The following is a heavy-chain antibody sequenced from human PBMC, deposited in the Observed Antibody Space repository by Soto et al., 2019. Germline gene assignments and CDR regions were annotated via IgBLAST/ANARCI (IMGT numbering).Heavy chain of an antibody. CDR2: ISSSGGST. D-gene: IGHD4-17*01. CDR3: AHPRGYGVFDAVDI. Sequence: GGSLRLSCAASGFIFSTYAMNWVRQAPGKGLECVSAISSSGGSTYYAESVRGRFTISRDNSINTLYLQMSSLRTEDTAVYYCAHPRGYGVFDAVDIWGQGTMVTVSS. J-gene: IGHJ3*02. V-gene: IGHV3-23*01. CDR1: GFIFSTYA.